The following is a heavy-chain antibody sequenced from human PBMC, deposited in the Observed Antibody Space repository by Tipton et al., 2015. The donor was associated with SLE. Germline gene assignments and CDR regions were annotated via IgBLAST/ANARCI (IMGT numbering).Heavy chain of an antibody. D-gene: IGHD1-14*01. CDR3: VSGVGNTGRFHY. CDR2: VYRTA. CDR1: GGSFSGYH. Sequence: TLSLTCAVYGGSFSGYHWTWIRQSPVKGLEWIGIVYRTAYYNPSLKSRVTVSVETSKNEVSLKLNSVTASDTAVYYCVSGVGNTGRFHYWGQGALVTVSS. J-gene: IGHJ4*02. V-gene: IGHV4-34*01.